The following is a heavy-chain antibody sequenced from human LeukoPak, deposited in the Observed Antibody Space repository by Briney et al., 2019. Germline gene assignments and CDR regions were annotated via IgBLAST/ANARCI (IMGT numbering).Heavy chain of an antibody. CDR3: AKVPPYYDILTGYPDY. CDR2: ISSSSSYI. Sequence: GGSLRLSCAASGFTFSSYSMNWVRQAPGKGLEWVSSISSSSSYIYYADSVKGRFTISRDNAKNSLYLQMNSLRAEDTAVYYCAKVPPYYDILTGYPDYWGQGTLVTVSS. V-gene: IGHV3-21*04. CDR1: GFTFSSYS. D-gene: IGHD3-9*01. J-gene: IGHJ4*02.